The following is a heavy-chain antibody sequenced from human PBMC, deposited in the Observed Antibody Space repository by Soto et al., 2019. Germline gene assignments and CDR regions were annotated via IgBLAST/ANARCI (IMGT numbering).Heavy chain of an antibody. V-gene: IGHV3-74*01. CDR1: GFTFSSFW. J-gene: IGHJ4*02. CDR3: ARNRDGVDY. CDR2: ISTDGSST. Sequence: EVQLVESGGGLVQPGGSLSLSCTASGFTFSSFWMHWVRQVPGRGLVWVSRISTDGSSTNYADSVKGRFTTSRDNAKNTLYLQMNSLRAEDTAVYYCARNRDGVDYWGQGTLVTVSS.